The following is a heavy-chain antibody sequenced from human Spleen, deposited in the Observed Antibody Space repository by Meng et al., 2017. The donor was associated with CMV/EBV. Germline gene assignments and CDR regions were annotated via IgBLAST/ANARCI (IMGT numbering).Heavy chain of an antibody. CDR2: TYYRSEWYN. V-gene: IGHV6-1*01. Sequence: ICGDSVYSNTAGWNWIRQSPSRGLEWLGRTYYRSEWYNDYAVSVRRRITINPDASKNQFSLHLKSVTPDDTAVYYCAREAAVAGYFDYWGQGTLVTVSS. D-gene: IGHD6-19*01. CDR1: GDSVYSNTAG. CDR3: AREAAVAGYFDY. J-gene: IGHJ4*02.